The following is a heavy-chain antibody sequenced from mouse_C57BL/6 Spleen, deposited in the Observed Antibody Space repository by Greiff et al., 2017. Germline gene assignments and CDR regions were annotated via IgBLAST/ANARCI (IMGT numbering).Heavy chain of an antibody. CDR1: GFTFSDYG. D-gene: IGHD5-5*01. CDR2: ISSGSSTI. V-gene: IGHV5-17*01. Sequence: EVKVVESGGGLVKPGGSLKLSCAASGFTFSDYGMHWVRQAPEKGLEWVAYISSGSSTIYYADTVKGRFTISRDNAKNTLFLQMTSLRSEDTAMYYCARDYRYYAMDYWGQGTSVTVSS. J-gene: IGHJ4*01. CDR3: ARDYRYYAMDY.